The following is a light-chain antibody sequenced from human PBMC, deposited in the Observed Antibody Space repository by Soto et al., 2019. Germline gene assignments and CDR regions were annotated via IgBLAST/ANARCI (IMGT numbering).Light chain of an antibody. Sequence: EIVMTQSPATLSVSPGERATLSCRASQSVSSNLAWYQQKPGQAPRLLIYGASTRATGISARFSGSGSGTEFTLTISSLQSEDFAVYYCPQYNNWPPWTFGQGTKVEIK. CDR1: QSVSSN. J-gene: IGKJ1*01. V-gene: IGKV3-15*01. CDR3: PQYNNWPPWT. CDR2: GAS.